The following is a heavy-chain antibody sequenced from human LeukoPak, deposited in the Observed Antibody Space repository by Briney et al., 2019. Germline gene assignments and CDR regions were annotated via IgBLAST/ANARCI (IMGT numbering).Heavy chain of an antibody. CDR2: ISGSGGST. CDR3: ARVGVYGGGDAFDI. J-gene: IGHJ3*02. D-gene: IGHD4-23*01. Sequence: GGSLRLSCAASGFTFSSYAMSWVRQAPGKGLEWVSAISGSGGSTYYADSVKGRFTISRDNAKNSLYLQMNSLRAEDTAVYYCARVGVYGGGDAFDIWGQGTMVTVSS. V-gene: IGHV3-23*01. CDR1: GFTFSSYA.